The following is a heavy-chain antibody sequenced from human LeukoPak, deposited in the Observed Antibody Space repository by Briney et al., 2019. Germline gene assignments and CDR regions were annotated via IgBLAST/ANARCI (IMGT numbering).Heavy chain of an antibody. J-gene: IGHJ3*02. CDR1: GFTFSNAW. Sequence: GGSLRLSCAASGFTFSNAWMSWVRQAPGKGLEWVGRIKSKTDGGTTDYAAPVKGRFTISRDNAKNSLYLQMNSLRAEDTAVYYCARDGLGYCSSTSCPEEIGAFDIWGQGTMVTVSS. D-gene: IGHD2-2*01. CDR2: IKSKTDGGTT. V-gene: IGHV3-15*01. CDR3: ARDGLGYCSSTSCPEEIGAFDI.